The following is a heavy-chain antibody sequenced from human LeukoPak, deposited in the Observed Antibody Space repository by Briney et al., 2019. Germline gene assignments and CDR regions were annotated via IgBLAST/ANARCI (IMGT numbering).Heavy chain of an antibody. V-gene: IGHV4-4*02. D-gene: IGHD5-18*01. Sequence: PSETLSLTCAVSGGSISSSNWRRWVRQPPGKGLEWIGEIYHSGSTNYNPSLKRRVTIPVDKSKNQFSLKLSSVNAAETAVYYCANGYEYSYGLDAFDIWGQGTMVTVSS. CDR1: GGSISSSNW. CDR3: ANGYEYSYGLDAFDI. CDR2: IYHSGST. J-gene: IGHJ3*02.